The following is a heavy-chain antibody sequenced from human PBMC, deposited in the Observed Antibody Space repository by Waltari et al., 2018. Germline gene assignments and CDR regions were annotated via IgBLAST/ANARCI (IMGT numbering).Heavy chain of an antibody. CDR1: GGTFSSYA. J-gene: IGHJ6*02. D-gene: IGHD1-20*01. CDR2: IMPIYGTA. Sequence: QVQLVQSGAEVKKPGSSVKVSCKASGGTFSSYAISWVRQAPGPGLEWMGGIMPIYGTANYAQKCQGRVTTTADESTSTAYMELSSLRSEDTAVYYCARPLTVKTYDYYGMDVWGQGTTVTVAS. V-gene: IGHV1-69*01. CDR3: ARPLTVKTYDYYGMDV.